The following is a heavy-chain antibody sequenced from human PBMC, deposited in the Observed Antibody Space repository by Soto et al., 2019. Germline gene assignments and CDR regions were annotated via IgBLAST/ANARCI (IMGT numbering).Heavy chain of an antibody. CDR3: ARDYGSGRDAFDI. CDR2: IYYSGSA. Sequence: SETLSLTCTVSGGSVSIGSYYWSWIRQPPGKGLVWIGYIYYSGSANYNPSLKSRVTISVDTSKNQFSLKLRSVTAADTAVYYCARDYGSGRDAFDICDQGTMVAVSS. V-gene: IGHV4-61*01. J-gene: IGHJ3*02. CDR1: GGSVSIGSYY. D-gene: IGHD3-10*01.